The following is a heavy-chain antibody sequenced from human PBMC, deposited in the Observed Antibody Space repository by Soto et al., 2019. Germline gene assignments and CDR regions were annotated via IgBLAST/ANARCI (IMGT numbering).Heavy chain of an antibody. Sequence: SQTLSLTCVGSGDTVSSNSVAWNWVRQSPSRGLEWLGRTYYRSRWYSDYAVSVKSRIDINADTSKNQVSLQLNSVTPEDTAVYYCARSEEDSDYYYYGYSDVWGQGTTVTVSS. V-gene: IGHV6-1*01. CDR3: ARSEEDSDYYYYGYSDV. J-gene: IGHJ6*02. CDR2: TYYRSRWYS. D-gene: IGHD2-15*01. CDR1: GDTVSSNSVA.